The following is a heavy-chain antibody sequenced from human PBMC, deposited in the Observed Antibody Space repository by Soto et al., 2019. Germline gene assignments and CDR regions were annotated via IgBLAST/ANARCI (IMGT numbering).Heavy chain of an antibody. Sequence: GSLVGACPASGCTFSSYAMSGVRQAPGKGLEWVSAISGSGGSTYYADSVKGRFTISRDNSKNTLYLQMNSLRAEDKAVYYCAKLPAADPLYFDYWGQGTLVTVSS. CDR2: ISGSGGST. V-gene: IGHV3-23*01. CDR1: GCTFSSYA. J-gene: IGHJ4*02. CDR3: AKLPAADPLYFDY.